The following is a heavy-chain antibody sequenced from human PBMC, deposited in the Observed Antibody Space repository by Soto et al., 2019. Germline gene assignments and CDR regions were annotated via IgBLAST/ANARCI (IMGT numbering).Heavy chain of an antibody. Sequence: QVQLVQSGAEVKKPGSSVKVSCKASGGTFSSYAISWVRQAPGQGLEWMGGIIPLFGTANYPQKFQGRVTNNADECTSTTYMELSSLRSEDTAVYYCARDTRNYYDSSGYLDYWGHRTLVTVAS. CDR2: IIPLFGTA. CDR3: ARDTRNYYDSSGYLDY. V-gene: IGHV1-69*01. CDR1: GGTFSSYA. J-gene: IGHJ4*01. D-gene: IGHD3-22*01.